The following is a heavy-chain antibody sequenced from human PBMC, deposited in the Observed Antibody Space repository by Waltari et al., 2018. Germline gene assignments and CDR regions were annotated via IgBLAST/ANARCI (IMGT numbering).Heavy chain of an antibody. CDR1: GGSLNNYY. J-gene: IGHJ3*02. CDR3: ARDDNRQAFDI. Sequence: QVQLQESGPGLVTPSETLSLTCTVSGGSLNNYYWSWIRQPAGKGLEWIGRVYTSENTNYNPSLKSRVAMSVDTSKNQFALRLNSVTAADTAVYYCARDDNRQAFDIWGQGIVVTVSS. V-gene: IGHV4-4*07. CDR2: VYTSENT. D-gene: IGHD1-20*01.